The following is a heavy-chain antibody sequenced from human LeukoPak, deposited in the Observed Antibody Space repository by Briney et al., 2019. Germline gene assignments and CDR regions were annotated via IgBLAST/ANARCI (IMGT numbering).Heavy chain of an antibody. CDR3: ARGYDSSGYLDY. V-gene: IGHV3-48*04. CDR1: GFTFTTYS. J-gene: IGHJ4*02. CDR2: ITSSSGTI. D-gene: IGHD3-22*01. Sequence: GGSLRLSCAASGFTFTTYSINWVRQAPGKGLEWVSYITSSSGTIYYADSVKGRFTISRDNAKNTLYLQMNSLRAEDTAVYYCARGYDSSGYLDYWGQGTLVIVSS.